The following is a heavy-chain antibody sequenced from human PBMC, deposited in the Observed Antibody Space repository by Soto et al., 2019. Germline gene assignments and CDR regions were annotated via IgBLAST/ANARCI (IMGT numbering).Heavy chain of an antibody. CDR2: IYSSGTT. J-gene: IGHJ5*02. CDR3: ARAIRGAWFDP. Sequence: PSETLSLTCTVSGGSINNSYCSWIRQPAGKGLEWIGRIYSSGTTDYNPSLKSRVTMSVDTSKTQCFLKLNSVTAADTAVYYCARAIRGAWFDPWGQGALVPVSS. V-gene: IGHV4-4*07. D-gene: IGHD1-26*01. CDR1: GGSINNSY.